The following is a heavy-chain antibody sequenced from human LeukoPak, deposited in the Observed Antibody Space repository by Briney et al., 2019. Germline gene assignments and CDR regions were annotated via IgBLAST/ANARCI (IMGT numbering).Heavy chain of an antibody. D-gene: IGHD4-17*01. CDR3: ARWSTVTTVDY. CDR2: TSSSSSYI. V-gene: IGHV3-21*01. CDR1: RFTFSSYS. J-gene: IGHJ4*02. Sequence: GGSLSLSCAAYRFTFSSYSLNWVRQAPGKGLEWVSSTSSSSSYIFYADSVKGRFTIYRDNAKNSLDLQMNSLRAEDTAVYYCARWSTVTTVDYWGQGTLVTVSS.